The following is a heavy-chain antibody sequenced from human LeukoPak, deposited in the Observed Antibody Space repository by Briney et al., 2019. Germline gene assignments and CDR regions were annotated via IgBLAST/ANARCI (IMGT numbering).Heavy chain of an antibody. CDR1: GFRFSSYA. Sequence: PGGSLRLSCAASGFRFSSYAMSWVRQAPGKGLEWISSISGSVGNTNYADSVKGRFTISRDNSKNTLYLQMNSLRAEDTAKYFCAKFPQSVVGTTQFDFWGQGTLVTVSS. V-gene: IGHV3-23*01. CDR2: ISGSVGNT. D-gene: IGHD2-15*01. J-gene: IGHJ4*02. CDR3: AKFPQSVVGTTQFDF.